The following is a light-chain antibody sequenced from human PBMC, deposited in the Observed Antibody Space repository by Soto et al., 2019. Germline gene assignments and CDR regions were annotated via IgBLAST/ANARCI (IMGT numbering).Light chain of an antibody. CDR2: SNN. CDR3: ATWDDSLNGV. CDR1: SSNIGTNT. J-gene: IGLJ2*01. V-gene: IGLV1-44*01. Sequence: QSVLTQPPSASGTPGQRVTISCSGSSSNIGTNTVNWYQQLPGTAPKLLIYSNNLRPSGVPDRFSGSKSGTSASLAISGLQSEDEADYYCATWDDSLNGVFGGGTKLTVL.